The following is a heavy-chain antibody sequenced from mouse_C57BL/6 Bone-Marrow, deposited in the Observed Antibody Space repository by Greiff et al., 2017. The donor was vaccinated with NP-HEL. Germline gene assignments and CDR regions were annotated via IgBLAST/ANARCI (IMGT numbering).Heavy chain of an antibody. Sequence: QVQLQQPGAELVKPGASVKLSCKASGYTFTSYWIHWVKQRPGQGLEWIGNINPSNGGTNYNEKFKSKATLTVDKSSSTAYMQLSSLTSEDSAVYYCARLAYGSSPLWYFDVWGTGTTVTVSS. J-gene: IGHJ1*03. D-gene: IGHD1-1*01. CDR1: GYTFTSYW. CDR2: INPSNGGT. CDR3: ARLAYGSSPLWYFDV. V-gene: IGHV1-53*01.